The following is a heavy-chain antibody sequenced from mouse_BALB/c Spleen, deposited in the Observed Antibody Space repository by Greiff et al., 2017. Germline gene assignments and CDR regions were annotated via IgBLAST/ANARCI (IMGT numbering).Heavy chain of an antibody. J-gene: IGHJ4*01. V-gene: IGHV1-9*01. D-gene: IGHD2-3*01. CDR2: ILPGSGST. CDR3: ARSRDGYYFYAMDY. Sequence: VQLQQSGAELMKPGASVKISCKATGYTFSSYWIEWVKQRPGHGLEWIGEILPGSGSTNYNEKFKGKATFTADTSSNTAYMQLSSLTSEDSAVYYCARSRDGYYFYAMDYWGQGTSVTVSS. CDR1: GYTFSSYW.